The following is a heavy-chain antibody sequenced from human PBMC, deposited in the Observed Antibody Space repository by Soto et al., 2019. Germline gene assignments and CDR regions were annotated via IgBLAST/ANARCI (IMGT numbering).Heavy chain of an antibody. CDR3: AKSIAAAGNAYYYGMDV. J-gene: IGHJ6*02. V-gene: IGHV6-1*01. CDR1: GDSVSSNSAA. D-gene: IGHD6-13*01. Sequence: SQTLSLTCAISGDSVSSNSAAWNWIRQSPSRGLEWLGRTYYRSKWYNDYAVSVKSRITINPDTSKNQFSLQLNSVTHEDTAVYYCAKSIAAAGNAYYYGMDVWGQGTTVTVS. CDR2: TYYRSKWYN.